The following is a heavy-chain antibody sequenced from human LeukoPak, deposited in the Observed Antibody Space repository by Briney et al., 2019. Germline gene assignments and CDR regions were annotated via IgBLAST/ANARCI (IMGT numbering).Heavy chain of an antibody. V-gene: IGHV3-7*01. CDR1: GFTFSSYW. CDR2: IKQDGSGK. Sequence: GGSLRLSCAASGFTFSSYWMSWVRQAPGKGLEWVANIKQDGSGKYYVDSVKGRFTISRDNAKNSLYLQMNSLRAEDTAVYYCARVQGLGTFDYWGQGTLVTVSS. J-gene: IGHJ4*02. CDR3: ARVQGLGTFDY. D-gene: IGHD7-27*01.